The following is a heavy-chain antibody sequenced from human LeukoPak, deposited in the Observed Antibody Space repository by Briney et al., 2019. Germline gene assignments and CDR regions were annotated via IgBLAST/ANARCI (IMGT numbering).Heavy chain of an antibody. CDR3: ARGGTYCSGGSCYSAHFDY. D-gene: IGHD2-15*01. CDR2: IYYSGST. V-gene: IGHV4-59*01. J-gene: IGHJ4*02. Sequence: PSETLSLTCTVSGGSISSYYWSWIRQPPGKGLEWIGYIYYSGSTNYNPSLKSRVTISVDTSKNQFSLKLSSVTAADTAVYYCARGGTYCSGGSCYSAHFDYWGQGTLVTVSS. CDR1: GGSISSYY.